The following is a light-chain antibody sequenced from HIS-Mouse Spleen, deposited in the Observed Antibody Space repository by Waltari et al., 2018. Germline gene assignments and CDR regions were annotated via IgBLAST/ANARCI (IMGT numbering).Light chain of an antibody. CDR3: AAWDDSLSGWV. V-gene: IGLV1-47*01. CDR2: RNN. CDR1: SSNIGSNY. J-gene: IGLJ3*02. Sequence: QSVLTQPPSASGTPGQRVTISCSGSSSNIGSNYVYWYQQLPGTAPKLLIYRNNQGPAGVPDRVSGSKSGTSASLAISGLRAGDEADYYCAAWDDSLSGWVFGGGTKLTVL.